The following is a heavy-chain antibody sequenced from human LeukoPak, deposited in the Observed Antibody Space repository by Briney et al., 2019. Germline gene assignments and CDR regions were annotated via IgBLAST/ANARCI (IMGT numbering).Heavy chain of an antibody. V-gene: IGHV3-30*04. CDR2: ISYDGSNK. CDR1: GFTFSSYA. D-gene: IGHD4-17*01. CDR3: ARDGSYYGDYVFDS. Sequence: GGSLRLSCAASGFTFSSYAMHWVRQAPGKGLEWVAVISYDGSNKYYADSVKGRFTISRDNSKNTLYLQMNSLRAEDTAVYYCARDGSYYGDYVFDSWGQGTLVTVSS. J-gene: IGHJ4*02.